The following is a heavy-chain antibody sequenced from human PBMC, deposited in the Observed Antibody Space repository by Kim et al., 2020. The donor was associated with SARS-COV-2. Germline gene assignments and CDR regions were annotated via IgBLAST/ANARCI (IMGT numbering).Heavy chain of an antibody. CDR2: ISSSSYI. Sequence: GGSLRLSCAASGFTFSSYSMNWVRQAPGKGLEWVSSISSSSYIYYADSVKGRFTISRDNAKNSLYLQMNSLRAEDTAVYYCARKRGIGPAARRGDNWFDPWGQGTLVTVSS. CDR3: ARKRGIGPAARRGDNWFDP. V-gene: IGHV3-21*01. CDR1: GFTFSSYS. D-gene: IGHD2-2*01. J-gene: IGHJ5*02.